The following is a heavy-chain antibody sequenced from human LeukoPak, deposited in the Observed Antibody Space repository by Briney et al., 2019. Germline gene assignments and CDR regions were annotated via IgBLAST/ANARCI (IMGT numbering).Heavy chain of an antibody. CDR3: ATGRHASAFFDP. V-gene: IGHV1-69*13. J-gene: IGHJ5*02. D-gene: IGHD3-16*01. Sequence: SVKVSCKASGGTFSSYAISWVRQASGQGLEWMGGIIPIFGTANYAQKFQGRVTITADESTSTAYMELSSLRSEDTAVYYCATGRHASAFFDPWGQGTLVTVSS. CDR2: IIPIFGTA. CDR1: GGTFSSYA.